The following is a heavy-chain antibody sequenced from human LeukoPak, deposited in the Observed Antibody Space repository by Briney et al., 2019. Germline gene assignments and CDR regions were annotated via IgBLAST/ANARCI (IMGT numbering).Heavy chain of an antibody. CDR3: ARYTGVWY. V-gene: IGHV3-33*01. J-gene: IGHJ4*02. D-gene: IGHD4-23*01. Sequence: GRSLRLSCAASGFTFSTYGMQWVRQAPGKGLEWVAVTWYDGSNKYYADSVKGRFTISRDNAKNTLYLQMNSLRAEDTAVYYCARYTGVWYWGQGTLVTVSS. CDR1: GFTFSTYG. CDR2: TWYDGSNK.